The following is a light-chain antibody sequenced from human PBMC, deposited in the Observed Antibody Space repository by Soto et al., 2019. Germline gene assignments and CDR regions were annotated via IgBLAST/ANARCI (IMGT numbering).Light chain of an antibody. CDR3: QQYSSFTRT. Sequence: EIVMTQSPATLSVSPGERATLSCRDSQSVSSSHLAWYQQKPGLAPRLXIYGASSRETGIPDRFGGSGSGTEFTLTISRLEPDDFAVYYCQQYSSFTRTFGQGTKVDIK. CDR2: GAS. J-gene: IGKJ1*01. V-gene: IGKV3-20*01. CDR1: QSVSSSH.